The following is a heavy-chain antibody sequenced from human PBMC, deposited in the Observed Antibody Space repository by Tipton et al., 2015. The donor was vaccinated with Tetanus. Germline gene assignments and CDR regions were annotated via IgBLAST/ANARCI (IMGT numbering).Heavy chain of an antibody. CDR3: AKDLRYLSSWHDS. CDR1: GFTFSIYG. J-gene: IGHJ5*01. Sequence: SLRLSCAASGFTFSIYGMYWVRQAPGKGREWVAFISYDGSTEYYAKSVKGRFTISRDNSKHTLYLQMNSLGPEDTAVYYCAKDLRYLSSWHDSWGQGALVTVSS. V-gene: IGHV3-30*18. CDR2: ISYDGSTE. D-gene: IGHD6-13*01.